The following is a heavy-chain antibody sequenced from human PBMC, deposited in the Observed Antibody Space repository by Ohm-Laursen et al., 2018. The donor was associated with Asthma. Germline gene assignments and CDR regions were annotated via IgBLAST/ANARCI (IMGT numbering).Heavy chain of an antibody. Sequence: SSVKVSCKASGGTFSSYAISWVRQAPGQGLEWMGGIIPIFGTANYAQKFQGRVTITADESTSTAYMELSSLGSEDTAVYYCARDLGYSGYDYYFDYWGQGTLVTVSS. J-gene: IGHJ4*02. V-gene: IGHV1-69*01. CDR1: GGTFSSYA. CDR3: ARDLGYSGYDYYFDY. D-gene: IGHD5-12*01. CDR2: IIPIFGTA.